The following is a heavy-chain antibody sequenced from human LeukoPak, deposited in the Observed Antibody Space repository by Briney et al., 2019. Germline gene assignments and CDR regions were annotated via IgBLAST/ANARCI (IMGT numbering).Heavy chain of an antibody. D-gene: IGHD3-10*01. CDR2: INHSGST. V-gene: IGHV4-34*01. J-gene: IGHJ4*02. CDR3: ASITMVRGVRKHDY. Sequence: SETLSLTCAVYGGSFSGYYWSWIRQPPGKGLEWIGEINHSGSTNYNPSLKSRVTIPVDTSKNQFSLKLSSVTAADTAVYYCASITMVRGVRKHDYWGQGTLVTVSS. CDR1: GGSFSGYY.